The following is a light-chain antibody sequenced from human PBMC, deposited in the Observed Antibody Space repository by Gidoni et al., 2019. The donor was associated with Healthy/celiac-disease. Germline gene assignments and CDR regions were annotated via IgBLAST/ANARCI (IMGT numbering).Light chain of an antibody. V-gene: IGLV2-14*01. J-gene: IGLJ1*01. Sequence: QSALTQPASVSXSPGQSITISCTGTSSDVGGYNYVSWYHQHPGKAPKLMIYDVSNRPSGVSNRFSGSKSGNTASLTISGLQAEDEADYYCSSYTSSSTLDVFGTGTKVTVL. CDR3: SSYTSSSTLDV. CDR2: DVS. CDR1: SSDVGGYNY.